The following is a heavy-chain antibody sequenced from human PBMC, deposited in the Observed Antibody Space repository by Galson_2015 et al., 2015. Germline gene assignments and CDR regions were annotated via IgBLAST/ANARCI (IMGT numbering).Heavy chain of an antibody. CDR3: ARDNEQSSSSFD. CDR2: ISSSSTYK. Sequence: SLRLSCAASGFTFSSYPMSWVRQAPGKGLEWVSFISSSSTYKYYADSVKGRFTISRDSAKNSLYLLMSSLRVEDTAIYYCARDNEQSSSSFD. V-gene: IGHV3-21*01. D-gene: IGHD6-6*01. J-gene: IGHJ4*01. CDR1: GFTFSSYP.